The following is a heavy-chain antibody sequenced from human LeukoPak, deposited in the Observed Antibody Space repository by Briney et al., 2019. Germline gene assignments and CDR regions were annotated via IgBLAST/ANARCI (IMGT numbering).Heavy chain of an antibody. Sequence: GASVKVSCKASGGTFSSYAISWVRQAPGQGLEWMGGIIPIFGTANYAQKFQGRVTITADESTSTAYMELSSLRSEDTAVYYCARDHPDGSGSWWFDPWGQGTLVTVSS. CDR2: IIPIFGTA. CDR3: ARDHPDGSGSWWFDP. V-gene: IGHV1-69*13. CDR1: GGTFSSYA. J-gene: IGHJ5*02. D-gene: IGHD3-10*01.